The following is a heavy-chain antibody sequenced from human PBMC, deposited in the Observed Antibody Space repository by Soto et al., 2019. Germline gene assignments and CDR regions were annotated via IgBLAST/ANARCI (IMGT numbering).Heavy chain of an antibody. V-gene: IGHV4-59*11. Sequence: LSLTCFVSGGSISSHYWSWIRHAPGKGLEWIGSIHYSGSTKYNPSLKSRLTVSVGSSRRQFSVKLASVTAADTAVYYCARTPNFVRSSYNYYGMDVWGQGTAVTVSS. J-gene: IGHJ6*02. CDR2: IHYSGST. CDR1: GGSISSHY. D-gene: IGHD3-10*01. CDR3: ARTPNFVRSSYNYYGMDV.